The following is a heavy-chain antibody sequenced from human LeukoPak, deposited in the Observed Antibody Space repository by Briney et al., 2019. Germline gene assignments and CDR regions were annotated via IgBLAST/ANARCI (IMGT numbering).Heavy chain of an antibody. V-gene: IGHV3-48*03. J-gene: IGHJ4*01. CDR1: GFTFSSYE. D-gene: IGHD6-19*01. CDR3: ARAPSSSNLLVFDY. CDR2: ISNSGSAI. Sequence: GGSLRLSCAASGFTFSSYEMNWVRQTPGKGLEWVSYISNSGSAIYYADSVKGRFTISRDNAKNSLYLHMNSLRAGDTAVYYCARAPSSSNLLVFDYWGHGTLVTVSS.